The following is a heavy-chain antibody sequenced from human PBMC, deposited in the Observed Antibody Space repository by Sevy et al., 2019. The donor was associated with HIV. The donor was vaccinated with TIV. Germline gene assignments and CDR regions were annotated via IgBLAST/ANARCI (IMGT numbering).Heavy chain of an antibody. V-gene: IGHV3-53*05. J-gene: IGHJ6*02. CDR2: IYSGGST. Sequence: GGSLRLSCAASGFTVSSNYMSWVRQAPGKGLEWVSVIYSGGSTYYADSVKGRFTISRDNAKNSLYLQMNSLRAEDTALYYCAKDMSGSGKGMDVWGQGTTVTVSS. CDR3: AKDMSGSGKGMDV. D-gene: IGHD3-10*01. CDR1: GFTVSSNY.